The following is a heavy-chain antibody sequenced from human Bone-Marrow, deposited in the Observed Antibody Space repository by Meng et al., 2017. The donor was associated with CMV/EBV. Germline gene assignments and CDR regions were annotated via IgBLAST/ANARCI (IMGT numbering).Heavy chain of an antibody. V-gene: IGHV3-53*01. CDR1: GFTVSSNY. CDR2: IYSGGST. J-gene: IGHJ4*02. Sequence: GESLKISCAASGFTVSSNYMSWVRQAPGKGLEWVSVIYSGGSTYYADSVKGRFTISRDNSKNTRYLQMNSLRAEDTATGYHFKWLSSAVYFDYWGQGTLVTVSS. CDR3: FKWLSSAVYFDY. D-gene: IGHD6-25*01.